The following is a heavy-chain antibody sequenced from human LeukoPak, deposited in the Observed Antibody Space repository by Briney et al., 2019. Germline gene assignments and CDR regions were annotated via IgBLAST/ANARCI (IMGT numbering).Heavy chain of an antibody. J-gene: IGHJ4*02. CDR3: ARSGSYLGDY. V-gene: IGHV3-74*01. D-gene: IGHD1-26*01. Sequence: GGSLRLSCAASGFTFSSYWLHWVRQAPGKGLVWVSRISSDGSSTSYADSVKGRFTISRDNAKNTLYLQMNSLRAEDTAVYYCARSGSYLGDYWGQGTLVTVSS. CDR1: GFTFSSYW. CDR2: ISSDGSST.